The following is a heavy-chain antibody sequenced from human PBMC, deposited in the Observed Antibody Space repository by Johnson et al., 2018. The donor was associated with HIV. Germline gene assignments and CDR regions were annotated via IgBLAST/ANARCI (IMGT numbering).Heavy chain of an antibody. V-gene: IGHV3-15*01. Sequence: VQLVESGGGLVQPGGSLRLSCTASGFTFRHAWMSWVRQAPGKGLEWIGRVKTKTDGGTTDYAAPVKGRFTISRDDSKNTLFLQMNSLKTDDTAVYYCSLGRAAGRLPAFDIWGQGTMVTVSS. CDR1: GFTFRHAW. CDR2: VKTKTDGGTT. J-gene: IGHJ3*02. D-gene: IGHD6-13*01. CDR3: SLGRAAGRLPAFDI.